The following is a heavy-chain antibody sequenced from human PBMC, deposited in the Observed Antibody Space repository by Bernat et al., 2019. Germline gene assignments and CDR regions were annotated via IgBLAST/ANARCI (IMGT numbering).Heavy chain of an antibody. CDR1: GFTFNTYA. V-gene: IGHV3-23*01. CDR3: AKDVSSSWTPEDY. D-gene: IGHD6-13*01. J-gene: IGHJ4*02. Sequence: VQLLESGGTLVQPGGSLRLSCAASGFTFNTYAMSWVRQAPGRGLEWVASISDVGVGKYHADSVKGRFTISRDNSKNTLYLQMNSLRAEDTAVYYCAKDVSSSWTPEDYWGQGTLVTVSS. CDR2: ISDVGVGK.